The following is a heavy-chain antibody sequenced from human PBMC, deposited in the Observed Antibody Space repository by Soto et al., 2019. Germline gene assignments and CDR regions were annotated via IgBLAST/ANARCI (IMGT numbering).Heavy chain of an antibody. CDR2: MYWDDDK. Sequence: QITLKESGPTLVKPTQTLTLTCTFSGFSRSTSGVGVGWIRQPPGKALEWLALMYWDDDKRDSPSLKSRLTISKDTSKDQVVLTMTNMDPVDTATYYCAHRLNGGRRGYSSGWDRLVFDYWGQGTLVTVSS. V-gene: IGHV2-5*02. CDR1: GFSRSTSGVG. D-gene: IGHD6-19*01. J-gene: IGHJ4*02. CDR3: AHRLNGGRRGYSSGWDRLVFDY.